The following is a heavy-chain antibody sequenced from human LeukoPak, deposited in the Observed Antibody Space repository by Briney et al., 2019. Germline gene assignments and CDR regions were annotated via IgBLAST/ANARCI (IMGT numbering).Heavy chain of an antibody. CDR1: GYTFTGYY. J-gene: IGHJ4*02. Sequence: GALVKVSCKASGYTFTGYYMHWVRQAPGQGLEWMGWINPNSGGTNYAQKFQGRVTMTRDTSSSTAYMELRRLKSNDTAVFYCARVRGFSGYAGFDYWGQGTLVTVSS. V-gene: IGHV1-2*02. D-gene: IGHD3-22*01. CDR2: INPNSGGT. CDR3: ARVRGFSGYAGFDY.